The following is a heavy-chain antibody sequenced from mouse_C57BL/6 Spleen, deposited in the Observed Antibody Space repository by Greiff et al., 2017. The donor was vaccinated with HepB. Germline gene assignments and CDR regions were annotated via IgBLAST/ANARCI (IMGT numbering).Heavy chain of an antibody. CDR1: GYTFTDYY. Sequence: EVQLQQSGPELVKPGASVKISCKASGYTFTDYYMNWVKQSHGKSLEWIGDINPNNGGTSYNQKVKGKAILTVDKSSSTAYMEIRSLTSEDSAVYYCARSSEDYYGSSFWYFDVWGTGTTVTVSS. J-gene: IGHJ1*03. CDR3: ARSSEDYYGSSFWYFDV. CDR2: INPNNGGT. D-gene: IGHD1-1*01. V-gene: IGHV1-26*01.